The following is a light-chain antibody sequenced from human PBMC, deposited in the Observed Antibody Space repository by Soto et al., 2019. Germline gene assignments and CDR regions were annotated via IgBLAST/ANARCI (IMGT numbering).Light chain of an antibody. CDR3: SSDADGNNFYFV. V-gene: IGLV2-8*01. CDR1: SSDVGGYNY. Sequence: QSALTQPPSASGSPGQSVTISCTGTSSDVGGYNYVSWYQQYPGRAPKLMIYEVTKRPSGVPDRFSGSKSGNTASLTVCGLQAEYEGDYYCSSDADGNNFYFVFGGGTKLTVL. J-gene: IGLJ3*02. CDR2: EVT.